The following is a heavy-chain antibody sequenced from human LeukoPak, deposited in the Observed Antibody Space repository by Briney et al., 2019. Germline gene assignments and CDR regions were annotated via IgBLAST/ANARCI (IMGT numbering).Heavy chain of an antibody. J-gene: IGHJ1*01. Sequence: ETLSLTCTASGGSISSYYWSWIRQPPGKGLEWIGYIYYSGSTNYNPSLKSRVTISVDTSKNQFSLKLSSVTAADTAVYYCARNYGSGSYYNSAEYFQHWGQGTLVTVSS. CDR3: ARNYGSGSYYNSAEYFQH. CDR1: GGSISSYY. D-gene: IGHD3-10*01. V-gene: IGHV4-59*01. CDR2: IYYSGST.